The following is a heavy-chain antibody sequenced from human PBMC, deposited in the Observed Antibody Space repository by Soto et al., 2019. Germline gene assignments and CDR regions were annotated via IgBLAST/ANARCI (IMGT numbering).Heavy chain of an antibody. J-gene: IGHJ4*02. D-gene: IGHD3-22*01. V-gene: IGHV4-39*01. Sequence: QMQLQESGPGLVKPSETLSLTCTVSGGSISSSSYYWGWIRQPPGQGLEWLGTIYSLGNTYYNPSLKSRVTISVDKSKSQLFLKLSSVTAPGTAVYYCARQIYDSSGYYYAYWGQGTLVTVSS. CDR3: ARQIYDSSGYYYAY. CDR2: IYSLGNT. CDR1: GGSISSSSYY.